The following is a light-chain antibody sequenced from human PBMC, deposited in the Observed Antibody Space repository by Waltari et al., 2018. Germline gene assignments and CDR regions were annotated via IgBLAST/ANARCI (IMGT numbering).Light chain of an antibody. Sequence: QSVLTQPPSASGTPGQRVTISCSGSSSNIGSDYVYWFQPLPGTAPKLPLYQNDQRPYGGLDLFSGSKSGTSASLAISGLRSEDEAGYYCATWDDSLSGWVFGGGTKLTVL. V-gene: IGLV1-47*01. CDR2: QND. J-gene: IGLJ3*02. CDR1: SSNIGSDY. CDR3: ATWDDSLSGWV.